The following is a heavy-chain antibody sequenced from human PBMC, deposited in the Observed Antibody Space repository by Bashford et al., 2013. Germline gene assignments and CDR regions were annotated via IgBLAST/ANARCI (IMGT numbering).Heavy chain of an antibody. Sequence: GGSLRLSCSASGFAFSSYAMHWVRQTPGKGLEYVSAINSEGSALYYVDSVKGRFTVSRDNSKSTVYLQMSSLRPEDTAVYYCVPWSRGQHLEQDSWGQGTLVTVSS. CDR3: VPWSRGQHLEQDS. CDR2: INSEGSAL. J-gene: IGHJ4*02. D-gene: IGHD3-10*01. CDR1: GFAFSSYA. V-gene: IGHV3-64D*06.